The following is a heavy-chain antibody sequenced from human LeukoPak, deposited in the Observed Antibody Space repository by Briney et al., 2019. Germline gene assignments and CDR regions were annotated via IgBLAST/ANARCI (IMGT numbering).Heavy chain of an antibody. V-gene: IGHV3-30*14. D-gene: IGHD3-22*01. CDR2: ISNDGSNK. Sequence: PGGSLRLSCAASGFAFSNYAIHWVRQAPGKGLEWVAVISNDGSNKYYADSVKGRFTISRDNSKNTLYLQMNSLRAEDTAVYYCARAGDPGYYYDSSGYLFRGDAFDIWGQGTMVTVSS. CDR1: GFAFSNYA. CDR3: ARAGDPGYYYDSSGYLFRGDAFDI. J-gene: IGHJ3*02.